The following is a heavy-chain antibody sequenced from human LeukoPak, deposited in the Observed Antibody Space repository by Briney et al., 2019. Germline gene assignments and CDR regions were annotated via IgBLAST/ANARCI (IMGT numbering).Heavy chain of an antibody. J-gene: IGHJ5*02. Sequence: SETLSLTCAVYGGSFSGYYWSWIRQPPGKGLEWIGEINHSGSTNYNPSLKSRVTISVDTSKNQFSLKLSSVTAAHTAVYYCAREQQLVTNWFDPWGQGTLVTVSS. CDR1: GGSFSGYY. CDR2: INHSGST. D-gene: IGHD6-13*01. V-gene: IGHV4-34*01. CDR3: AREQQLVTNWFDP.